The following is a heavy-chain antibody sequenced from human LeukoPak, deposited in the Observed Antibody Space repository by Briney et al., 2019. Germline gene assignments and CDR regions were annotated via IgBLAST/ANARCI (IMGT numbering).Heavy chain of an antibody. CDR3: ARHTSTTCDS. CDR1: GYSFTTYW. D-gene: IGHD4-17*01. V-gene: IGHV5-10-1*01. Sequence: GESLKISCKGSGYSFTTYWISWVRQMPGKGLEWMGRIDPSDSYTNYSPSFQGHVTISADKSISTAYLQWSSLKAPDTAMYYCARHTSTTCDSRGQGTLVTVSS. CDR2: IDPSDSYT. J-gene: IGHJ4*02.